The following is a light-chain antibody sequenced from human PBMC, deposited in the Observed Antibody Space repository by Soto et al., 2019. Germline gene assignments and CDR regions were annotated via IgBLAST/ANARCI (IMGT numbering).Light chain of an antibody. CDR2: DVS. V-gene: IGKV1-5*01. CDR3: QQYDTYWT. Sequence: DIQMTQSPSTLSACVGDRVTITCRASQSISSWLAWYQQKPGKAPKLLIFDVSRLDSGVPPRFSGSGSGTEFTLTISRLQPDDVATYYCQQYDTYWTFGQGTKVEIK. CDR1: QSISSW. J-gene: IGKJ1*01.